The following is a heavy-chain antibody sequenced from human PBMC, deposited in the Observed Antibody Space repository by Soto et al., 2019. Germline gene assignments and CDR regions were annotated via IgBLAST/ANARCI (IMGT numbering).Heavy chain of an antibody. CDR2: ISGRSAVP. J-gene: IGHJ5*02. Sequence: EGQLLQSGGDLVLPGGSLRLSCAGSGLTLRSYAMTWIRQPPEKGLEWVSTISGRSAVPSYADSVNGRFAVSRDNSQNTVYLQMNSLRPDDTATYYCAKGGPFTGGFDPWGQGSLVTVSS. V-gene: IGHV3-23*01. CDR1: GLTLRSYA. D-gene: IGHD3-16*01. CDR3: AKGGPFTGGFDP.